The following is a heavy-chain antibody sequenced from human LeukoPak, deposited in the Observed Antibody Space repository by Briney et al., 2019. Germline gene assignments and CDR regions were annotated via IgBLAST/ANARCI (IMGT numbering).Heavy chain of an antibody. CDR1: GFTFSTYA. V-gene: IGHV3-23*01. Sequence: PGGSLRLSCAASGFTFSTYAMNWVRQAPGKGLEWVSSITGNGDTTYHADSVKGRFTISRDNSKNTMYLQMDSLRAEDTAVYYCAKDLVATTYRDAFDIWGQGTMVTVSS. D-gene: IGHD5-12*01. J-gene: IGHJ3*02. CDR2: ITGNGDTT. CDR3: AKDLVATTYRDAFDI.